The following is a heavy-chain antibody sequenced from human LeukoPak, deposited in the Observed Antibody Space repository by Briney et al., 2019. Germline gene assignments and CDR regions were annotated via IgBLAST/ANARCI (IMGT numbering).Heavy chain of an antibody. D-gene: IGHD4-17*01. J-gene: IGHJ4*02. V-gene: IGHV4-34*01. CDR1: GMSFSSYY. Sequence: SETLSLTCAVSGMSFSSYYWSWIGRPPGKGLEWIGEVNHSGYTNDNPSLKSRVTISVDTSKNQFSLRLRSVTAADTGVYFCARMTTGHDFWGQGTLVTVSS. CDR3: ARMTTGHDF. CDR2: VNHSGYT.